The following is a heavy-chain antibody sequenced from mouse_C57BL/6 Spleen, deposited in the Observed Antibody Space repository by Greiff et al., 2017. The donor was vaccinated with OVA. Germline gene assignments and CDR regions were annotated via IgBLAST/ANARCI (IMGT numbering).Heavy chain of an antibody. D-gene: IGHD2-5*01. CDR3: ARRGYYSNPWFAY. Sequence: QVHVKQSGAELVKPGASVKLSCKASGYTFTSYWMQWVKQRPGQGLEWIGEIDPSDSYTNYNQKFKGKATLTVDTSSSTAYMQLSSLTSEDSAVYYCARRGYYSNPWFAYWGQGTLVTVSA. CDR1: GYTFTSYW. V-gene: IGHV1-50*01. CDR2: IDPSDSYT. J-gene: IGHJ3*01.